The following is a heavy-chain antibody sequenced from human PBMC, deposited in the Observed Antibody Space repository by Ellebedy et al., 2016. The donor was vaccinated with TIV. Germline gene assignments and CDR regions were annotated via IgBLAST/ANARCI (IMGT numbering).Heavy chain of an antibody. CDR1: GFTFSNAW. CDR3: TTEPEAFDI. CDR2: IKSKTDGGTT. V-gene: IGHV3-15*01. Sequence: GESLKISXAASGFTFSNAWMSWVRQAPGKGLEWVGRIKSKTDGGTTDYAAPVKGRFTISRDDSKNTLYLQMNSLKTEDTAVYYCTTEPEAFDIWGQGTMVTVSS. J-gene: IGHJ3*02.